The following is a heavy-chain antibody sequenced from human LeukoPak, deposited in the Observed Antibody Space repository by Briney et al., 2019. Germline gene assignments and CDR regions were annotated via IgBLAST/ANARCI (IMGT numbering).Heavy chain of an antibody. V-gene: IGHV3-20*04. CDR1: GFTFDDYG. CDR2: INWNGGST. Sequence: GGSLRLSCAASGFTFDDYGMSWVRQAPGKGLEWVSGINWNGGSTGYADSVKGRFTISRDNAKNSLYLQMNSLRAEDTALYYCARDPYGDGSGTLGHYWGQGTLVTVSS. D-gene: IGHD3-10*01. J-gene: IGHJ4*02. CDR3: ARDPYGDGSGTLGHY.